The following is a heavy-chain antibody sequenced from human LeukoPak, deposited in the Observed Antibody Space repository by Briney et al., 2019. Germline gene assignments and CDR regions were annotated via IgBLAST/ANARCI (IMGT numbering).Heavy chain of an antibody. J-gene: IGHJ4*02. D-gene: IGHD3-22*01. CDR2: IYGDGSFT. CDR3: ARVYETNGYLY. V-gene: IGHV3-74*01. Sequence: GGSLRLSCAASGFTLSNFWMHWVRQAPGKGLVWVALIYGDGSFTRYADSVKGRFTISRDNAKNTVYLQMNSLRVEDTAVHYCARVYETNGYLYWGQGSLVTVSS. CDR1: GFTLSNFW.